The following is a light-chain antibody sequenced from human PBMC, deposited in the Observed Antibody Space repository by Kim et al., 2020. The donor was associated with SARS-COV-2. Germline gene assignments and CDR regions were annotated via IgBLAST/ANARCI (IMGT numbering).Light chain of an antibody. CDR3: QAWDSSTYVV. J-gene: IGLJ2*01. CDR2: QDS. CDR1: KLGDEY. V-gene: IGLV3-1*01. Sequence: SYELTQPPSVSVSPGQTASITCSGDKLGDEYACWYQQKPGQSPVLVIYQDSKRPSGIPERFSGSNSGNTATLTISGTQAMDEADYYCQAWDSSTYVVFG.